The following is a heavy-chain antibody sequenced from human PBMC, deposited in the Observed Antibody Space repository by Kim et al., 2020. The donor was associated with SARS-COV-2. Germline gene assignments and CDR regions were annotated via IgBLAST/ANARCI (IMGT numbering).Heavy chain of an antibody. CDR3: AGRGGSGSYYT. J-gene: IGHJ4*02. D-gene: IGHD3-10*01. CDR1: GGSFSGYY. Sequence: SETLSLTCAVYGGSFSGYYWSWIRQPPGKGLEWIGEINHSGSTNYNPSLKSRVTISVDTSKNQFSLKLSSVTAADTAVYYCAGRGGSGSYYTGGQGTLVTVSS. V-gene: IGHV4-34*01. CDR2: INHSGST.